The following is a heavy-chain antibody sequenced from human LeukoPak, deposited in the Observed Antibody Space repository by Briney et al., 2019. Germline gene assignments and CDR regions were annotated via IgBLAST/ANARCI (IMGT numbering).Heavy chain of an antibody. CDR3: ARDGVNYYYGSGSYYPIDY. D-gene: IGHD3-10*01. CDR1: GFTFSSYN. J-gene: IGHJ4*02. CDR2: ITSDSRYM. V-gene: IGHV3-21*01. Sequence: GGSLRLSCAASGFTFSSYNMNWVRQAPGKGLEWVSSITSDSRYMYYADSVKGRFTISRDNAKNSLYLQMNSLRAEDTAVYYCARDGVNYYYGSGSYYPIDYWGQGTLVTVSS.